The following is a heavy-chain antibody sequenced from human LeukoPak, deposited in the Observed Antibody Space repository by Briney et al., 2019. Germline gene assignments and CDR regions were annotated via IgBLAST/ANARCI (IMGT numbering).Heavy chain of an antibody. CDR1: GFTFKSYW. CDR2: INTDGSST. CDR3: AKPFGSGSYYFDY. Sequence: GGSLRLSCAASGFTFKSYWMHWVRQAPGKGLVWVSRINTDGSSTIYADSVKGRFTISRDNAKNTLYLQMNTLRAEDTAVYYCAKPFGSGSYYFDYWGQGTLVTVSS. D-gene: IGHD6-19*01. V-gene: IGHV3-74*01. J-gene: IGHJ4*02.